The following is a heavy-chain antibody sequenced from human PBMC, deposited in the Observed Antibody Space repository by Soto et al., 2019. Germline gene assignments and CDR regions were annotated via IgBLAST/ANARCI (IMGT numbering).Heavy chain of an antibody. CDR1: GYRFTTFW. D-gene: IGHD6-13*01. V-gene: IGHV5-51*01. Sequence: GESLKISCHGSGYRFTTFWIGWVRQMPGKGLEWMGIAQPGHSDTRYSPAFQGHVTISVDESTNTAYLQWSSLRASDTAMYFCARHGYSNSWYPDHWGQGTLVTVSS. J-gene: IGHJ4*02. CDR2: AQPGHSDT. CDR3: ARHGYSNSWYPDH.